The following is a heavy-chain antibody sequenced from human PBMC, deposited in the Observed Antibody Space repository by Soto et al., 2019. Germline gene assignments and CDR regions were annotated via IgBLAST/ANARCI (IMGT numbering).Heavy chain of an antibody. CDR3: ARDNKESSSSQDFDY. J-gene: IGHJ4*02. D-gene: IGHD6-6*01. Sequence: ASVKVSCKASGYTFTSYYMHWVRQAPGQGLEWMGIINPSGGSTSYAQKFQGRVTMTRDTSTSTVYMELSSLRSEGTAVYYCARDNKESSSSQDFDYWGQGTLVTVSS. CDR2: INPSGGST. V-gene: IGHV1-46*01. CDR1: GYTFTSYY.